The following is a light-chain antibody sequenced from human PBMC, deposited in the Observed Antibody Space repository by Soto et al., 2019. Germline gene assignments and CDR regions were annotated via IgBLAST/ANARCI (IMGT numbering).Light chain of an antibody. CDR3: KQRSNWPRT. J-gene: IGKJ1*01. CDR1: QSVGSY. Sequence: EIVLTQSPATLSLSPGERATLSCRASQSVGSYLAWYQQKLGQAPRLLIYDASNRATGIPARFSGSGSGTDFTLTISSLEPEDFAVYYCKQRSNWPRTFGQGTKVKI. CDR2: DAS. V-gene: IGKV3-11*01.